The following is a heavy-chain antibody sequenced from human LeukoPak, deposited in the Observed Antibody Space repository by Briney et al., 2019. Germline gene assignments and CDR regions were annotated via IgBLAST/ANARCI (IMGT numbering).Heavy chain of an antibody. V-gene: IGHV4-59*01. J-gene: IGHJ3*02. CDR2: IYYSGST. Sequence: PSETLSLTCTVSGGSISSYYWSWIRQPPGKGLEWIGYIYYSGSTNYNPSLKSRVTISVDTSKNQFSLKLSSVTAADTAVYYCARAALLWFGEGTRSAFDIWGQGTMVTVSS. CDR3: ARAALLWFGEGTRSAFDI. D-gene: IGHD3-10*01. CDR1: GGSISSYY.